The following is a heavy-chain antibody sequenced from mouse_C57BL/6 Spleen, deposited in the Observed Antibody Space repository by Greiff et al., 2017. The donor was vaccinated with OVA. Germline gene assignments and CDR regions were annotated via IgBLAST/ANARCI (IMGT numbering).Heavy chain of an antibody. CDR3: ARSGDYDWFAY. V-gene: IGHV1-66*01. CDR1: GSSSTSYY. CDR2: IYPGSGST. Sequence: QVQLQQPGPELVKLGASVTISCKVSGSSSTSYYIHWVKQRPGQGLEWIGWIYPGSGSTNSNEKFKSKATLTVDTSSSTSYMQLSSLPSDDAAVYCCARSGDYDWFAYWGQGTLVTVSA. D-gene: IGHD2-4*01. J-gene: IGHJ3*01.